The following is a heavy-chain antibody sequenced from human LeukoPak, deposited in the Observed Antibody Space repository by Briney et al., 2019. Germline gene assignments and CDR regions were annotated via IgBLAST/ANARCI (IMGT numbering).Heavy chain of an antibody. CDR1: GFTFSNYA. Sequence: PGGSLRLSCTASGFTFSNYAMSWVRQAPGKGLEWVSTISGSDGSTYYADSVKGRFTISRDNSKNTLYLQMNSLRAEDTAVYYCAKGRYYYDSSGYPPDYWGQGTLVTVSS. V-gene: IGHV3-23*01. J-gene: IGHJ4*02. D-gene: IGHD3-22*01. CDR3: AKGRYYYDSSGYPPDY. CDR2: ISGSDGST.